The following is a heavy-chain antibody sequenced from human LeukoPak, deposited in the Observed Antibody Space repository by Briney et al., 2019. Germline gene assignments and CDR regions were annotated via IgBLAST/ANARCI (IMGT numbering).Heavy chain of an antibody. CDR1: GFTFSSYG. J-gene: IGHJ6*03. Sequence: GGSLRLSYAASGFTFSSYGMHWVRQAPGKGLEWVAVIWYDGSNKYYADSVKGRFTISRDNSKNTLYLQMNSLRAEDTAVYYRAREHLDRGGWYDPSLYYYYYYMDVWGKGTTVTVSS. D-gene: IGHD6-19*01. CDR2: IWYDGSNK. CDR3: AREHLDRGGWYDPSLYYYYYYMDV. V-gene: IGHV3-33*01.